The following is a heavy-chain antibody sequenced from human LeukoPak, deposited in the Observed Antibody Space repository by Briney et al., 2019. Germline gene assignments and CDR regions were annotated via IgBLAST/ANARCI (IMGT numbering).Heavy chain of an antibody. D-gene: IGHD1-26*01. J-gene: IGHJ4*02. V-gene: IGHV1-69*01. CDR2: IILIFGTA. CDR1: GGTFSSYA. CDR3: ARDPPLNSGSGQDYFDY. Sequence: TVKVSCKASGGTFSSYAISWVRQAPGHGLEWMGGIILIFGTAHYAQKFQGRVTITADESTSTAYMDLSSLRSEDTAVYYCARDPPLNSGSGQDYFDYWGQGTLVTVSS.